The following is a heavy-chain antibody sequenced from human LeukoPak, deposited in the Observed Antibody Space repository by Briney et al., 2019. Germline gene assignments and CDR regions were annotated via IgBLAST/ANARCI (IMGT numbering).Heavy chain of an antibody. Sequence: SETLSLTCTVSGGSISSGGYYWSWIRQHPGKGLEWIGYIYYSGSTYYNPSLKSRVTISVDTSKNQFSLKLSSVTAADTAVYYCARDLMVRGVIRSGAFDIWGQGTMVTVSS. V-gene: IGHV4-31*03. CDR2: IYYSGST. J-gene: IGHJ3*02. CDR1: GGSISSGGYY. CDR3: ARDLMVRGVIRSGAFDI. D-gene: IGHD3-10*01.